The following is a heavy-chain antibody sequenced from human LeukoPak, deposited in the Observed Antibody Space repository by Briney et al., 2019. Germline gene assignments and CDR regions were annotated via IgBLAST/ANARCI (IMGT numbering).Heavy chain of an antibody. CDR1: GFTFSSYG. CDR3: VLRYYYFDY. Sequence: PGGSLRLSCAASGFTFSSYGMHWVRQAPGKGLEWVAVISYDGSNKYYADSVKGRFTTSRDNSKNTLYLQMNSLRAEDTAVYYCVLRYYYFDYWGQGTLVTVSS. J-gene: IGHJ4*02. CDR2: ISYDGSNK. D-gene: IGHD2-15*01. V-gene: IGHV3-30*03.